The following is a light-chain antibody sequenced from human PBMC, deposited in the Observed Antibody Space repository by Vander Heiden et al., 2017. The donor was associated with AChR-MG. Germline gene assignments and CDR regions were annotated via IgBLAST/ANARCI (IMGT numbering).Light chain of an antibody. V-gene: IGKV3-11*01. Sequence: ETVLIQSPATLSLSPGERATLSCRASQTISSNLAWYQHRPGQAPRLLIYGASKGASGIPARFTGSGSGTDFTLTILSLEPEDFAVYYCLQSAYWPRTFGQGSRVDIK. CDR2: GAS. CDR3: LQSAYWPRT. J-gene: IGKJ1*01. CDR1: QTISSN.